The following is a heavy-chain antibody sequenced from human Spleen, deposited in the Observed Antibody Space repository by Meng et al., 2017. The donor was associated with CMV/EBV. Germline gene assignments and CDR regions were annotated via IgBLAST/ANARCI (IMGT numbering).Heavy chain of an antibody. CDR3: AKDNSALSTYGSGTSYFAS. V-gene: IGHV3-23*01. CDR1: GFTFSSHA. D-gene: IGHD3-10*01. CDR2: ISGSGGDT. J-gene: IGHJ4*02. Sequence: GGSLRLSCATSGFTFSSHAMSWVRQAPGKGLEWVSAISGSGGDTYYADSVKGRFTISRDNFNTMLYLEMNSLRAEDTALYYCAKDNSALSTYGSGTSYFASWGQGTLVTVSS.